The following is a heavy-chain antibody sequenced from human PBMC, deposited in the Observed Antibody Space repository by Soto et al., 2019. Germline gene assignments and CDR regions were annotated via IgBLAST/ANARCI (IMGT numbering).Heavy chain of an antibody. CDR1: GGSISSYY. CDR2: IYYIGST. J-gene: IGHJ6*02. CDR3: ARGFTVATMGYYYGMDV. D-gene: IGHD5-12*01. V-gene: IGHV4-59*08. Sequence: SETLSLTCTVSGGSISSYYWSWIRQPPGKGLEWIGYIYYIGSTNYNPSLKSRVTISVDTSKNQFSLKVSSVTAADTAVYYCARGFTVATMGYYYGMDVWGQGTTVT.